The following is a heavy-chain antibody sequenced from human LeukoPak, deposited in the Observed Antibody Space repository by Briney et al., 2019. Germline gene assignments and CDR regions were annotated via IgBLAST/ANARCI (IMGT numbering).Heavy chain of an antibody. CDR2: IYYSGST. CDR1: GGSISSSGDY. J-gene: IGHJ4*02. D-gene: IGHD6-6*01. CDR3: ARRKGGSSLSDY. Sequence: PSETLFLTCIVSGGSISSSGDYWGWIRQSPGKGLDWIGNIYYSGSTYYNPSLKSRVTISVDTSKNQFSLKLSSVTAADTAVYYCARRKGGSSLSDYWGQGTLVTVSS. V-gene: IGHV4-39*01.